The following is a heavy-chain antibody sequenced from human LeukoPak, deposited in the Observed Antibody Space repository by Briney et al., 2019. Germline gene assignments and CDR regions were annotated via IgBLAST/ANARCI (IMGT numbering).Heavy chain of an antibody. CDR1: GFTFSIFG. Sequence: GGSLRLSCAASGFTFSIFGMHWVRQAPGKGLEWVAVISYDGSNKYYADSVKGRFTISRDNSKNTLYLQMNSLRAEDTAVYYCAKDGGLYYYDSSGLWVDYWGQGTLVTVSS. D-gene: IGHD3-22*01. J-gene: IGHJ4*02. CDR2: ISYDGSNK. CDR3: AKDGGLYYYDSSGLWVDY. V-gene: IGHV3-30*18.